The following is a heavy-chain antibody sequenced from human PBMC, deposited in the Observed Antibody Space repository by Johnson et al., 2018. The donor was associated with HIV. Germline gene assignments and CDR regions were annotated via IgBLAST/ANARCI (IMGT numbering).Heavy chain of an antibody. V-gene: IGHV3-30*18. CDR2: ISYDGSNK. J-gene: IGHJ3*02. CDR1: GFTFSSYG. D-gene: IGHD4-17*01. CDR3: AKALGVYGDYVLDAFDI. Sequence: QVQLVESGGGVVQPGRSLRLSCAASGFTFSSYGMHWVRQAPCKGLEWVAVISYDGSNKYYADSVKGRFTISRDNSKNTLYLQMNSLRAEDTAVYYCAKALGVYGDYVLDAFDIWGQGTMVTVSS.